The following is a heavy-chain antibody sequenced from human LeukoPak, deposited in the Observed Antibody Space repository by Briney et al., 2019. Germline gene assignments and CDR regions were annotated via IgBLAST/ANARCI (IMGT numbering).Heavy chain of an antibody. D-gene: IGHD3-22*01. CDR1: GCTFSSYA. V-gene: IGHV1-69*13. J-gene: IGHJ3*02. Sequence: ASVKVSCKASGCTFSSYAISWVRQAPGQGLEWMGGIIPIFGTANYAQKFQGRVTITADESTSPAYMELSSLRSEDTAVYYCARDGVNYYDSSGLLLYAFDIWGQGTMVTVSS. CDR3: ARDGVNYYDSSGLLLYAFDI. CDR2: IIPIFGTA.